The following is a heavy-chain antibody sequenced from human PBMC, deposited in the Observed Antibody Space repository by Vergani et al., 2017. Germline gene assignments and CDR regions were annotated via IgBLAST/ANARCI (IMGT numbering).Heavy chain of an antibody. J-gene: IGHJ5*02. CDR3: ARHSTIEWLVKLGWIDP. Sequence: QLQLQESGPGLVKPSATLSLTCSVSGAFIRSSNYYWGWIRQPPGKGLEWIASIYYSGSTYYNPSLKSRVTISVDTSKDQFSLKLGSVSATDTAVYFCARHSTIEWLVKLGWIDPWGQGGIVTVSS. CDR1: GAFIRSSNYY. CDR2: IYYSGST. V-gene: IGHV4-39*01. D-gene: IGHD6-19*01.